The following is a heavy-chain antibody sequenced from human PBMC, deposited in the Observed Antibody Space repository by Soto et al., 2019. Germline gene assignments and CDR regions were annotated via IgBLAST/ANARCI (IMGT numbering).Heavy chain of an antibody. CDR1: GYNFTSYY. CDR2: VNPNGGGT. Sequence: QVQLVQSGAEVKKPGASVRVSCKASGYNFTSYYMHWVRQAPGQGLEWMGIVNPNGGGTSYAQKDQGRVTMTRDTSTRTVYMELTGLRSEDTAVYYCARGGEWLQLDYWGQGTLVTVSS. V-gene: IGHV1-46*01. CDR3: ARGGEWLQLDY. J-gene: IGHJ4*02. D-gene: IGHD5-12*01.